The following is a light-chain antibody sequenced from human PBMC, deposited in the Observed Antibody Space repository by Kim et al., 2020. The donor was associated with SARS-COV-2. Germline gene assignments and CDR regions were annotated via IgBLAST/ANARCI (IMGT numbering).Light chain of an antibody. CDR3: QQYIDYPLT. J-gene: IGKJ4*01. CDR2: ATS. V-gene: IGKV1-16*02. CDR1: QDIRSY. Sequence: DIQMTQSPSSLSASVGDRVTITCRASQDIRSYLAWFQQKPGEAPRSLIYATSSVQSGVPSKFSGSGSGTDFTLTISSLQPEDCATYYCQQYIDYPLTFGGGTKLEI.